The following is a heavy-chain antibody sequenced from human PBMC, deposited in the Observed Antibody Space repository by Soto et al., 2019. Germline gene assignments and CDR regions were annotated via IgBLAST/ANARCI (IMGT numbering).Heavy chain of an antibody. D-gene: IGHD1-7*01. CDR2: INPNSGDT. CDR1: GYTFTGQY. Sequence: GASVKVSCKASGYTFTGQYMHWVRQAPGQGLVWMGWINPNSGDTNYAQKFQGRVTMTRDASIGTAYMELSSLRSNDTAIYYCARESSGITLYGMDVWGQGTTVTVSS. J-gene: IGHJ6*02. CDR3: ARESSGITLYGMDV. V-gene: IGHV1-2*02.